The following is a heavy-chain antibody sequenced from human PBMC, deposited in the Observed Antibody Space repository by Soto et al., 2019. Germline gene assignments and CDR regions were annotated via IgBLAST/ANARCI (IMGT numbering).Heavy chain of an antibody. CDR3: AHTVARGAYWETFNY. V-gene: IGHV2-5*02. CDR1: GFSLTTNGVG. J-gene: IGHJ4*02. Sequence: QITLKESGPTLVKPTQTLTLTCTVSGFSLTTNGVGVGWFRQPPGKALEWLELIYRDDDKRYRPSLKSRVTSTKDNTKNQEGLTMTNIDPVDTATYYCAHTVARGAYWETFNYWGQGTLVTVSS. CDR2: IYRDDDK. D-gene: IGHD1-26*01.